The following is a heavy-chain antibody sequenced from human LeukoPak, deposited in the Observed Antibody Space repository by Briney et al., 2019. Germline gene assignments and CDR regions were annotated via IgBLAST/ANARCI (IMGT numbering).Heavy chain of an antibody. CDR1: GYTFTGYY. J-gene: IGHJ4*02. CDR2: INPNSGGT. Sequence: ASVTVSCKASGYTFTGYYMHWVRQAPGQGLEWMGRINPNSGGTNYAQKFQGRVTMTRDTSISTAYMELSRLRSDDTAVYYCAREELDYDYVWGSYRYTGEVYWGQGTLVTVSS. CDR3: AREELDYDYVWGSYRYTGEVY. D-gene: IGHD3-16*02. V-gene: IGHV1-2*06.